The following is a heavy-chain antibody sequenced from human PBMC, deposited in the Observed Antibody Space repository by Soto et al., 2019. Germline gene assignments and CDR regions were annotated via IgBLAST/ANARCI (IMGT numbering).Heavy chain of an antibody. CDR3: ARDGDYDILTGYSFFEY. CDR2: ISAYNGNT. CDR1: GCTFTSYG. Sequence: ASVKVSCKSSGCTFTSYGISWARQAPGQGLEWMGWISAYNGNTNYAQKLPGRVTMTTDTSTSTAYMELRSLRSDDTAVYYCARDGDYDILTGYSFFEYWGQGTLVTVSS. D-gene: IGHD3-9*01. V-gene: IGHV1-18*01. J-gene: IGHJ4*02.